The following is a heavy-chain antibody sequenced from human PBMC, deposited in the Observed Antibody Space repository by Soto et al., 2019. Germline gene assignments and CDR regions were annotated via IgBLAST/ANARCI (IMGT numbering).Heavy chain of an antibody. Sequence: PGGACRLSCAASGVTFSRCGMLWARQAPGKGLEWVAVISYDGSNKYYADSVKGRFTISRDNSKNTLYLQMNSLRAEDTAIYYCAKGPYYGDYESRDYWGQGT. CDR1: GVTFSRCG. V-gene: IGHV3-30*18. CDR2: ISYDGSNK. J-gene: IGHJ4*02. D-gene: IGHD4-17*01. CDR3: AKGPYYGDYESRDY.